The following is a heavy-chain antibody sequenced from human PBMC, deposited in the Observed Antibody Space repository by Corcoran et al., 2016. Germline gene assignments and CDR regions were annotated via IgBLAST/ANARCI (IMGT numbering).Heavy chain of an antibody. Sequence: QVTLRESGPALVKPTQTLTLTCTFSGFSLSTSGMCVSWIRQPPGKALEWLALIDWDDDKYYSTSLKTRLTISKDTSKNQVVLTMTNMDPMDTATYCCARIVKGYDFWSGYSTFYYYGMDVWGQGTTVTVSS. CDR2: IDWDDDK. J-gene: IGHJ6*02. D-gene: IGHD3-3*01. CDR1: GFSLSTSGMC. V-gene: IGHV2-70*01. CDR3: ARIVKGYDFWSGYSTFYYYGMDV.